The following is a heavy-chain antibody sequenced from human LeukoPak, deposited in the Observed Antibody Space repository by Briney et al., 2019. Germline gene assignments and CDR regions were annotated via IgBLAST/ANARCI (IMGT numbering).Heavy chain of an antibody. CDR2: IYTSGST. V-gene: IGHV4-61*02. D-gene: IGHD6-6*01. CDR1: GGSISSGSYY. J-gene: IGHJ6*03. CDR3: ARVWYNSSEHSYYYYMDV. Sequence: SETLSLTCTVSGGSISSGSYYWSWIRQPAGKGLEWIGRIYTSGSTNYNPSLKSRVTISVDTSKNQFSLKLSSVTAADTAVYYCARVWYNSSEHSYYYYMDVWGKGTTVTVSS.